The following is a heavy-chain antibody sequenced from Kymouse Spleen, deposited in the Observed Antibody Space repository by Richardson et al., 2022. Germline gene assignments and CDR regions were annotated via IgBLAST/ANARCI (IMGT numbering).Heavy chain of an antibody. Sequence: EVQLVESGGGLVQPGRSLRLSCAASGFTFDDYAMHWVRQAPGKGLEWVSGISWNSGSIGYADSVKGRFTISRDNAKNSLYLQMNSLRAEDTALYYCAKDFEYSSSRNPWFDPWGQGTLVTVSS. V-gene: IGHV3-9*01. J-gene: IGHJ5*02. D-gene: IGHD6-6*01. CDR1: GFTFDDYA. CDR3: AKDFEYSSSRNPWFDP. CDR2: ISWNSGSI.